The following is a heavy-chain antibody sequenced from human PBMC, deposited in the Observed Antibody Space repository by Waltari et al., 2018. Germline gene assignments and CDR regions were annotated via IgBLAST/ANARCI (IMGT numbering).Heavy chain of an antibody. CDR2: IKSWVSGGTT. CDR3: GDFTAFDY. V-gene: IGHV3-15*01. Sequence: EVRMVGSGGGLVVPGGSLRLTRVGSGFTFSTAWMHWARQAQGKGLEWNGRIKSWVSGGTTEYGAPVKGRFTISRDDSKDTVYLQMNSLKTEDTGVYYCGDFTAFDYWGQGSLVIVSS. CDR1: GFTFSTAW. J-gene: IGHJ4*02. D-gene: IGHD2-8*02.